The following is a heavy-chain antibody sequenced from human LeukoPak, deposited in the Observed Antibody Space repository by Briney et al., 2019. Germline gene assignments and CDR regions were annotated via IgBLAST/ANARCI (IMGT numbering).Heavy chain of an antibody. CDR3: ARRAGAYSHPYDY. CDR1: GFTVTSNY. CDR2: VYSGDTS. J-gene: IGHJ4*02. V-gene: IGHV3-66*04. Sequence: PGGSLRLSCAASGFTVTSNYMSWVRQAPGKGLEWVSVVYSGDTSAYADSVKGRSTISRDISKNTLYLQMNSLRAEDTAVYYCARRAGAYSHPYDYWGQGTLVTVSS. D-gene: IGHD4/OR15-4a*01.